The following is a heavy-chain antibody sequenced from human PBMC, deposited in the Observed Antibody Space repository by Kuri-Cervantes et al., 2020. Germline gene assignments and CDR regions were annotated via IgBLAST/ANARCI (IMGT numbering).Heavy chain of an antibody. D-gene: IGHD6-25*01. J-gene: IGHJ6*02. CDR1: GCSFTDNY. CDR2: INPNSGSK. Sequence: ASVNVSCKASGCSFTDNYMHWVREAPGQRLEWMGWINPNSGSKHYAQSFQGGVTMTRDPSINTAYKELSSQRSQDTAVYYYARDRGYSSGLLHYYGMDVWGQGTTVTVSS. V-gene: IGHV1-2*02. CDR3: ARDRGYSSGLLHYYGMDV.